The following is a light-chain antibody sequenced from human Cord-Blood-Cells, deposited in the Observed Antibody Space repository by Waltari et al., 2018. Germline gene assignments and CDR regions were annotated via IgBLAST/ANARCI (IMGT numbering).Light chain of an antibody. CDR3: QQSYSTPWT. J-gene: IGKJ1*01. Sequence: DIQMTQSPSSLSSSAVERVTITCRASQSISSYLNWYQQKPGKAHKLLIYAASSLQSGVPSRFSGSGSGTDFTLTISSLQPEDFATYYCQQSYSTPWTFGQGTKVEIK. CDR2: AAS. V-gene: IGKV1-39*01. CDR1: QSISSY.